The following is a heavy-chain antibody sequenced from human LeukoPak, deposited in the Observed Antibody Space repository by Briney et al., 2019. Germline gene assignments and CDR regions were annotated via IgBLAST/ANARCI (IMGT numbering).Heavy chain of an antibody. J-gene: IGHJ4*02. V-gene: IGHV3-23*01. Sequence: GGSLRLSCAASGFTFSSYAMSWVRQAPGKGLEWVSAISGSGGSTYYADSVKGRFTISRDNSKNTLYPQMNSLRAEDTAVYYCAYAVDTAMVPFDYWGQGTLVTVSS. CDR2: ISGSGGST. CDR3: AYAVDTAMVPFDY. CDR1: GFTFSSYA. D-gene: IGHD5-18*01.